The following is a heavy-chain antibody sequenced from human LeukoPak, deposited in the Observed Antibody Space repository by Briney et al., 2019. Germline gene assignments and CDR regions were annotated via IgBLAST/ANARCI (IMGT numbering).Heavy chain of an antibody. J-gene: IGHJ4*02. D-gene: IGHD4-11*01. CDR3: ASRTTVTNALSFDF. CDR2: IYSTGST. V-gene: IGHV4-38-2*01. CDR1: GYFVSSAYY. Sequence: SETLSLTCDVSGYFVSSAYYWGWIRQSPGKGLEWIGNIYSTGSTYHNPSLQSRVTISVDASKNQFSLRLSPLTSADRAVYYCASRTTVTNALSFDFWGQGILVTVSS.